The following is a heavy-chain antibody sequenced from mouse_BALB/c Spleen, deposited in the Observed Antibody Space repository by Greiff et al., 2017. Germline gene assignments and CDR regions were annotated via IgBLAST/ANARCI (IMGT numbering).Heavy chain of an antibody. CDR3: ASYGNPFAY. CDR2: ISYSGST. CDR1: GYSITSDYA. D-gene: IGHD2-1*01. Sequence: EVQLQESGPGLVKPSQSLSLTCTVTGYSITSDYAWNWIRQFPGNKLEWMGYISYSGSTSYNPSLKSRISITRDTSKNQFFLQLNSVTTEDTATYYCASYGNPFAYWGQGTLVTVSA. V-gene: IGHV3-2*02. J-gene: IGHJ3*01.